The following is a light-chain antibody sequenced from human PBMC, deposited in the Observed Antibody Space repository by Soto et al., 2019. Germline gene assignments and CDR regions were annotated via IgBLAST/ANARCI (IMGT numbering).Light chain of an antibody. CDR3: QQYNTLLWT. CDR2: GAS. V-gene: IGKV3-15*01. Sequence: EVVMTQSPATLSVSPGETVTLSCRASQSINAHLAWYQQKPGQAPRLLIHGASTRATGIPARFSGSGFGTEFILTISSLQSEDFAVYYCQQYNTLLWTFGQGTKVEIQ. J-gene: IGKJ1*01. CDR1: QSINAH.